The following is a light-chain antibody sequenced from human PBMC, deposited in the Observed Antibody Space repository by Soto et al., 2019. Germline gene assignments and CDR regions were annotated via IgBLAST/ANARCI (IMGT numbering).Light chain of an antibody. CDR3: QQYYSYPLT. J-gene: IGKJ5*01. CDR1: QSISSH. CDR2: DAS. V-gene: IGKV1-13*02. Sequence: AIQLTQSPSSLSASAGDTVTITCRASQSISSHLHWYQQKPGKAPKLLIYDASSLESGVPSRFSGSGSGTEFTLTISCLQSEDFATYYCQQYYSYPLTFGQGTRLEIK.